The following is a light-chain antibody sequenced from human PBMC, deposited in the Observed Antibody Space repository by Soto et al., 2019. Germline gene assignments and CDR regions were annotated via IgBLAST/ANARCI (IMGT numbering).Light chain of an antibody. CDR2: GAS. J-gene: IGKJ1*01. V-gene: IGKV3-15*01. CDR3: QQYNNWRT. CDR1: QSVSSN. Sequence: EIVMTQSPATLSVSPGERATLSCRASQSVSSNLAWYQQKPGQAPRLLIYGASTRATGIPARFSGSGSATEFTLTISSLQSEDFAVYYCQQYNNWRTFGQGTKV.